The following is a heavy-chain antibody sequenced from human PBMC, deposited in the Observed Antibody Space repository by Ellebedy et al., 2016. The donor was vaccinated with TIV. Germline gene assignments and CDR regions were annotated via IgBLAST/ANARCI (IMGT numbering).Heavy chain of an antibody. CDR3: ARADYGDYDDDY. CDR1: GYTFTSYY. V-gene: IGHV1-46*01. D-gene: IGHD4-17*01. Sequence: AASVKVSCKASGYTFTSYYMHWVRQAPGRGLEWMGIINPSGGSTSYAQKFQGRVTMTRDTSTSTVYMELSSLRSEDTAVYYCARADYGDYDDDYWGQGTLVTVSS. J-gene: IGHJ4*02. CDR2: INPSGGST.